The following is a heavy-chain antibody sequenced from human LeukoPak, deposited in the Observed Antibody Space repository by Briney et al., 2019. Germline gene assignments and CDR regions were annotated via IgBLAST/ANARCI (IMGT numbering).Heavy chain of an antibody. V-gene: IGHV1-2*02. Sequence: GASVKVSCKASGYTFTGYYMHWVRQAPGQGLEWMGWINPNSGGTNYAQKFQGRVTMTRDTSISTAYMELSRLRSDDTAVYYCARGAAYDSSGYYLDYWGQGTLVTVYS. D-gene: IGHD3-22*01. CDR3: ARGAAYDSSGYYLDY. J-gene: IGHJ4*02. CDR1: GYTFTGYY. CDR2: INPNSGGT.